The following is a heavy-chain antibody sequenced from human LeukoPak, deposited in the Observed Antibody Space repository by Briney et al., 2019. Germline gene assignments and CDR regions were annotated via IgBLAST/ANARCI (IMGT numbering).Heavy chain of an antibody. CDR1: GFTFGSYA. V-gene: IGHV3-23*01. CDR2: ISGSGGST. CDR3: AKGFYDSIER. J-gene: IGHJ4*02. Sequence: PGGSLRLSCAASGFTFGSYAMTWVRQAPGKGLEWVSSISGSGGSTYYADSVKGRFTISRDNSKNTLYLQMNSLRAEDTAVYYCAKGFYDSIERWGQGTLVTVSS. D-gene: IGHD3-22*01.